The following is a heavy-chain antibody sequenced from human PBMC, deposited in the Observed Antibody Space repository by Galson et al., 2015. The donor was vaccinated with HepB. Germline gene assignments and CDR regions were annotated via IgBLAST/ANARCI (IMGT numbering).Heavy chain of an antibody. CDR1: GFTFSSYW. V-gene: IGHV3-74*01. J-gene: IGHJ4*02. Sequence: SLRLSCAASGFTFSSYWMSWVRQAPGTGLVWVSRINMDGRSTTYADSVRGRFTISRDNAKNTLYLQMNSLRAEDTAVYYCARGLGGDPPGFEYWGQGTLVAVSS. D-gene: IGHD3-16*01. CDR3: ARGLGGDPPGFEY. CDR2: INMDGRST.